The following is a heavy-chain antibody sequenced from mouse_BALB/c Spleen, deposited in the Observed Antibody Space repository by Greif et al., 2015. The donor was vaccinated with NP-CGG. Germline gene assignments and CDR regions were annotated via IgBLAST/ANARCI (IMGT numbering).Heavy chain of an antibody. CDR3: ARSGYYGSSYWYFDV. V-gene: IGHV14-3*02. D-gene: IGHD1-1*01. Sequence: VQLQQSGAELVKPGASVKLSCTASGFNIKDTYMHWVKQRPEQGLEWIGRIDPANGNTKYDPKFQGKATITADTSSNKAYLQLSSLTSEDTAVYYCARSGYYGSSYWYFDVWGAGTTVTVSS. J-gene: IGHJ1*01. CDR1: GFNIKDTY. CDR2: IDPANGNT.